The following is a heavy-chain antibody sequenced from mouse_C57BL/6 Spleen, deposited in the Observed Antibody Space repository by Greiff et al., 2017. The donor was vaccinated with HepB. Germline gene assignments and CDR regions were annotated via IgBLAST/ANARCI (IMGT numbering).Heavy chain of an antibody. CDR2: IWSGGST. J-gene: IGHJ3*01. Sequence: QVHVKQSGPGLVQPSQSLSITCTVSGFSLTSYGVHWVRQSPGKGLEWLGVIWSGGSTDYNAAFISRLSISKDNSKSQVFFKMNSLQADDTAIYYCASDYYGSSYVGFAYWGQGTLVTVSA. V-gene: IGHV2-2*01. D-gene: IGHD1-1*01. CDR3: ASDYYGSSYVGFAY. CDR1: GFSLTSYG.